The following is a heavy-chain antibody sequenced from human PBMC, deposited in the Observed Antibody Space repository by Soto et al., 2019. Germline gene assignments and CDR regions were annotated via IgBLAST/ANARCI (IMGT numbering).Heavy chain of an antibody. CDR3: ASNDYDFWSGPPAV. CDR2: IYYSGST. Sequence: PSETLSLTCTVSGGSISSYYWSWIRQPPGKGLEWIGYIYYSGSTNYNPSLKSRVTISVDTSKNQFSLKLSSVTAADTAVYYCASNDYDFWSGPPAVWGQGTTVTVSS. CDR1: GGSISSYY. D-gene: IGHD3-3*01. J-gene: IGHJ6*02. V-gene: IGHV4-59*01.